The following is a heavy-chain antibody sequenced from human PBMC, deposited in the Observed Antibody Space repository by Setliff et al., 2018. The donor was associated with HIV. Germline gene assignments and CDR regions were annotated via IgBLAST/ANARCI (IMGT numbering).Heavy chain of an antibody. V-gene: IGHV4-59*08. Sequence: KPSETLSLTCTVSGPSINIHYWSWIRQSPGKAFEWIGYIYSTGSTNYNPSLQSRVTISVDTSKNQFSLKLSSVTAADTAVYYCARKSYYYDSGGYHNYMDVWGKGTTVTVSS. D-gene: IGHD3-22*01. CDR2: IYSTGST. CDR3: ARKSYYYDSGGYHNYMDV. CDR1: GPSINIHY. J-gene: IGHJ6*03.